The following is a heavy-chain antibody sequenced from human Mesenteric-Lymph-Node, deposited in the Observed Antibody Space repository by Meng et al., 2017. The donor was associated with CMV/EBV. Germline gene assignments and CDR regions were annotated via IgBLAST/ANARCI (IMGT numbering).Heavy chain of an antibody. D-gene: IGHD6-13*01. CDR1: GYNFIDYY. J-gene: IGHJ5*02. CDR2: INPNSGGT. V-gene: IGHV1-2*02. Sequence: ASVKVSCKASGYNFIDYYIHWVRQAPGQGLEWMGWINPNSGGTNYAQKFQGRVTMTRDTSISTAYMELSRLRSDDTAVYYCARRAPSGYSSSWYDAPRWFDPWGQGTLVTVSS. CDR3: ARRAPSGYSSSWYDAPRWFDP.